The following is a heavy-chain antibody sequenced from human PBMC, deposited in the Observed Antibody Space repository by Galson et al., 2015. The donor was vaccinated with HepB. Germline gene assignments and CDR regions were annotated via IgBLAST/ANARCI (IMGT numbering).Heavy chain of an antibody. V-gene: IGHV3-11*06. D-gene: IGHD6-13*01. CDR1: GFTFSDYY. Sequence: SLRLSCAASGFTFSDYYMSWIRQAPGKGLEWVSYISSSSSYTDYADSVKGRFTISRDNAKNSLYLQMNSLRAEDTAVYYCARLWSQGSSWSPFDYWGQGTLVTVSS. CDR2: ISSSSSYT. J-gene: IGHJ4*02. CDR3: ARLWSQGSSWSPFDY.